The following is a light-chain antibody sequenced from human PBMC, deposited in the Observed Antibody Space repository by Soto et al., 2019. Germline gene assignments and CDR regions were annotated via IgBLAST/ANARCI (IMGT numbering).Light chain of an antibody. CDR2: DPS. J-gene: IGKJ2*01. CDR1: QSVSSY. V-gene: IGKV3-11*01. CDR3: KQRSNWPRT. Sequence: EIVLTQSPAALSLSPGDTATLSCRASQSVSSYLAWYQQKPGQAPRLLIYDPSNRATGIPARFSGSGSGTDFTLTIGSLEPEDFAVYYGKQRSNWPRTFGQGTKVEIK.